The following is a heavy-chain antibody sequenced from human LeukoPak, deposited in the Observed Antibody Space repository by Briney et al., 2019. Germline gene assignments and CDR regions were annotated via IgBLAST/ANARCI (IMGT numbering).Heavy chain of an antibody. CDR2: LNAGNGNT. V-gene: IGHV1-3*01. CDR1: GYTFITYT. Sequence: GASVKISCKASGYTFITYTLHWVRQAPEQGLEWMGWLNAGNGNTKFSQKFQGRVTFTRDTSASTAYMELSSLRSEDTALYYCARGRWDYAPPTLYYFDSWGQGTLVTVSS. J-gene: IGHJ4*02. D-gene: IGHD1-26*01. CDR3: ARGRWDYAPPTLYYFDS.